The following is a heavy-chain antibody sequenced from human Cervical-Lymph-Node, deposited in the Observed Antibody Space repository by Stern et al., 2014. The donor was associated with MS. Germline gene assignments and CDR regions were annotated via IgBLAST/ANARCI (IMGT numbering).Heavy chain of an antibody. V-gene: IGHV1-18*01. CDR1: GYTFSTYG. CDR2: ISTKTGDA. Sequence: QVQLVQSGPEMKQPGASVTVSCKTSGYTFSTYGLTWVRQAPGQGLEWMGWISTKTGDATYAQKFQARVTMTTDTATDTGHMELRSLTSDDTAVYYCARELARRGSDFWSGADYWGQGALVTVSS. D-gene: IGHD3-3*01. CDR3: ARELARRGSDFWSGADY. J-gene: IGHJ4*02.